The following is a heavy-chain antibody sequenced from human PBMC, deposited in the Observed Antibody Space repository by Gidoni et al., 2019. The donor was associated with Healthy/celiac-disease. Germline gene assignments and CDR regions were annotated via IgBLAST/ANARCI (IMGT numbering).Heavy chain of an antibody. V-gene: IGHV4-39*01. CDR2: IYYSGST. CDR3: ARHDYGDYTAIFDY. D-gene: IGHD4-17*01. J-gene: IGHJ4*02. Sequence: QLQLQESGPGLVKPSETLSLTCTVSGCSISSSSYYWGWIRQPPGKGLEWIGSIYYSGSTYYNPSLKSRVTISVDTSKNQFSLKLSSVTAADTAVYYCARHDYGDYTAIFDYWGQGTLVTVSS. CDR1: GCSISSSSYY.